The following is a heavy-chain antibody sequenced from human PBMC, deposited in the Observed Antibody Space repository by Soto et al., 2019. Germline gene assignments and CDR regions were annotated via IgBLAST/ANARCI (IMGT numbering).Heavy chain of an antibody. Sequence: SETLSLTCGVYGGSFSAYSWTWLRQSPGKGLEWIGEITHGGSTDYNPALKSRLAMSVDTSKNQFSLRVTSVTAADAAVYFCARARFDSWSHIYYGLDVWGQGTTVTAP. CDR3: ARARFDSWSHIYYGLDV. D-gene: IGHD3-3*01. J-gene: IGHJ6*02. CDR1: GGSFSAYS. V-gene: IGHV4-34*01. CDR2: ITHGGST.